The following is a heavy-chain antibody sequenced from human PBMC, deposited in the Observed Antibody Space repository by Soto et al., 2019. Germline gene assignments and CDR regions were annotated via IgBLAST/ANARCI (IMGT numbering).Heavy chain of an antibody. J-gene: IGHJ4*02. Sequence: PSETLSLTCAVYGGSFTGYYWSWIRQPPGKGLEWIGEIIHGGNTNYNPSLKSRVTISLDTSKNQFSLKLGSVTAADTAVYHCARVFCSSTSCHSYFDYWGQGTQVTVSS. CDR1: GGSFTGYY. CDR3: ARVFCSSTSCHSYFDY. CDR2: IIHGGNT. V-gene: IGHV4-34*12. D-gene: IGHD2-2*01.